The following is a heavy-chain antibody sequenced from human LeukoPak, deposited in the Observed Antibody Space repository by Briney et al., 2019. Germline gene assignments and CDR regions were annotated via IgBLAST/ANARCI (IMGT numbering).Heavy chain of an antibody. D-gene: IGHD2-2*01. Sequence: PGGSLRLSCAASGFTFSSYGMHWVRQAPGKGLEWVAFIRYDGSNKYYADSVKGRFTISRDNSKNTLYLQMNSLRAEDTAVYYCARDPAVVVPAARSGVYMDVWGKGTTVTVSS. CDR2: IRYDGSNK. CDR1: GFTFSSYG. CDR3: ARDPAVVVPAARSGVYMDV. V-gene: IGHV3-30*02. J-gene: IGHJ6*03.